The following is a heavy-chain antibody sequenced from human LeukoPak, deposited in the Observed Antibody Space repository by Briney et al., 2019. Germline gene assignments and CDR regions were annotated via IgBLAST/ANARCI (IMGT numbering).Heavy chain of an antibody. J-gene: IGHJ5*02. D-gene: IGHD4-17*01. CDR1: GGTFSSYA. CDR3: ARARTTVTTSPDWFDP. Sequence: GASVGVSCKASGGTFSSYAISWVRQAPGQGLEWMGRIIPIFGIANYAQKFQGRVTITADKSTSTAYMELSSLRSEDTAVYYCARARTTVTTSPDWFDPWGQGTLVTVSS. CDR2: IIPIFGIA. V-gene: IGHV1-69*04.